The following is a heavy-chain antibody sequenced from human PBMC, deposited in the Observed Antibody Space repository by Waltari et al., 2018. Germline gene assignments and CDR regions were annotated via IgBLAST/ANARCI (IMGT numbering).Heavy chain of an antibody. J-gene: IGHJ4*02. D-gene: IGHD6-6*01. V-gene: IGHV1-8*02. CDR2: MNPNSGNT. CDR3: ARSWGRYSSSSRIDY. Sequence: QVQLVQSGAEVKKPGASVTVSCKASGYTFTGYYMHWVRQAPGQGLEWMGWMNPNSGNTGYAQKFQGRVTMTRNTSISTAYMELSSLRSEDTAVYYCARSWGRYSSSSRIDYWGQGTLVTVSS. CDR1: GYTFTGYY.